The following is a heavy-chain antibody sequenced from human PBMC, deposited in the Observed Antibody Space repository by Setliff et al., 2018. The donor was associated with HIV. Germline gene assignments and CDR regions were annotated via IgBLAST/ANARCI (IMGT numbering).Heavy chain of an antibody. CDR3: ARVWFGETIFDY. Sequence: ASVKVSCKASGYTFASYAVHWVRQAPGQRLEWMGWINAGNGKIKYSQKFQGRVTITRDTSASTAYMELSSLRSEDTAVYYCARVWFGETIFDYWGQGTLVTVSS. D-gene: IGHD3-10*01. CDR2: INAGNGKI. CDR1: GYTFASYA. J-gene: IGHJ4*02. V-gene: IGHV1-3*01.